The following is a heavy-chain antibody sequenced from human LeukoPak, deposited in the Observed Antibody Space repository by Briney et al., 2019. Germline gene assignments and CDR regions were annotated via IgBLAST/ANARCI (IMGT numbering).Heavy chain of an antibody. CDR2: IYHSGST. D-gene: IGHD1-26*01. CDR3: AGGDSGSYYLFLFDY. Sequence: PSETLSLTCTVSGYSISSGYYWGWIRQPPGKGLEWIGSIYHSGSTYYNPSLKSRVTISVDTSKNQFSLKLSSVTAADTAVYYCAGGDSGSYYLFLFDYWGQGTLVTVSS. J-gene: IGHJ4*02. CDR1: GYSISSGYY. V-gene: IGHV4-38-2*02.